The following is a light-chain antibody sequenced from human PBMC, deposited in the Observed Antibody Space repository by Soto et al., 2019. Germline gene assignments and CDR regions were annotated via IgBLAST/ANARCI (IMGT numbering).Light chain of an antibody. CDR2: GAS. CDR1: QSINSE. V-gene: IGKV3-15*01. CDR3: QQGNNWPLT. J-gene: IGKJ2*01. Sequence: EIVMTQSPATLSLSPGERAALSCRASQSINSELAWYQQKPGQPPSLLIYGASTRATGVPARFTGSESGSDFTLTISGLQSEDFAVYYCQQGNNWPLTFGQGTRVEI.